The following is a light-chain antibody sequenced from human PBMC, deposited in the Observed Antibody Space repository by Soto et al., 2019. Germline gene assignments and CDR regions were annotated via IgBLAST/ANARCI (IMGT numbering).Light chain of an antibody. J-gene: IGLJ3*02. Sequence: QSALTQPASVSGSPGQSITISCTGTSSDIGVYDFVSWYQQHPGRAPKLLIYDVTNRPSGISDRFSGSKSGNTASLTISGLQHEDEADYYCSSYTTSTTRVFGGGTKLTVL. CDR2: DVT. V-gene: IGLV2-14*01. CDR1: SSDIGVYDF. CDR3: SSYTTSTTRV.